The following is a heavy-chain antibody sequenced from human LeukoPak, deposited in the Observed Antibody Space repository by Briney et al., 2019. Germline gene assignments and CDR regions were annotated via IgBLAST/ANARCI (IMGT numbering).Heavy chain of an antibody. D-gene: IGHD5-24*01. Sequence: GASVKVSCKASGGTFSSYAISWVRQAPGQGLEWMGGIIPIFGTANYAQKFQGRVTITADKSTSTAYMELSSLRSEDTAVYYCARDKGDGYNQPFDYWGQGTLVTVSS. J-gene: IGHJ4*02. CDR1: GGTFSSYA. CDR2: IIPIFGTA. V-gene: IGHV1-69*06. CDR3: ARDKGDGYNQPFDY.